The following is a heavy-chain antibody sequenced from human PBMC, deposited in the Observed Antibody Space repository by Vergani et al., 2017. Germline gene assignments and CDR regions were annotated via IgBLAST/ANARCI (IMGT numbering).Heavy chain of an antibody. V-gene: IGHV5-51*01. CDR1: EYSFGNYW. CDR2: IYPADSDT. J-gene: IGHJ4*02. CDR3: ARHTTYTDS. D-gene: IGHD1-1*01. Sequence: EVELVQSGPEMRKPGESLKISCKGSEYSFGNYWMGWVRQMPGKGLEWMGIIYPADSDTRYSPSFQGQATISADKSISTAFLQWDSLKASDTALYYCARHTTYTDSWGQGTLVTVSS.